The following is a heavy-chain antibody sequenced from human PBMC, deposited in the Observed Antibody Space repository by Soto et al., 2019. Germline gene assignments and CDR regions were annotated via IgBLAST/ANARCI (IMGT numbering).Heavy chain of an antibody. CDR1: GYTFTSYA. CDR3: ARDGITMVQGAPNWFDP. V-gene: IGHV1-3*01. Sequence: QVQLVQSGAEVKKPGASVKVSCKASGYTFTSYAMHSVRQAPGQRLEWMGWINAGNGNTKYSQKFQGRVTITRDTSASTADMALSSLRSEDTAVYYCARDGITMVQGAPNWFDPWGQGTLVTVSS. J-gene: IGHJ5*02. D-gene: IGHD3-10*01. CDR2: INAGNGNT.